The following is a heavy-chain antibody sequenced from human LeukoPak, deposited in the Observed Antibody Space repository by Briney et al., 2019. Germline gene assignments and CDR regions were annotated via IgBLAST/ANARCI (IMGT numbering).Heavy chain of an antibody. CDR3: AKVGNYSYWYFDL. V-gene: IGHV3-23*01. CDR2: VSDSGGNT. Sequence: GGSLRLSCTASGLTFSRSAMSWVRQAPGKGLEWVSGVSDSGGNTYYTDSVKGRFTISRDNSKNTLYLQMNSLRAADTAIYYCAKVGNYSYWYFDLWGRGTLVTVSS. D-gene: IGHD4-11*01. CDR1: GLTFSRSA. J-gene: IGHJ2*01.